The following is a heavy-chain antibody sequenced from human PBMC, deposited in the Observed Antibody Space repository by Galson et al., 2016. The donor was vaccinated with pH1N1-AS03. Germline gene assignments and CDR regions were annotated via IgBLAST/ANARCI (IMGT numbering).Heavy chain of an antibody. Sequence: LSLTCTVSGGSVGSRDYYWSWIRQPPGKGLEWLGYIYYTGSTNYNPALKSRVAMSIDTIKKHFSLNLSSVTAADTAIYYCAGVKDVMTGYYLFYYWGQGTQVTVSS. V-gene: IGHV4-61*03. D-gene: IGHD3-9*01. CDR3: AGVKDVMTGYYLFYY. CDR2: IYYTGST. J-gene: IGHJ4*02. CDR1: GGSVGSRDYY.